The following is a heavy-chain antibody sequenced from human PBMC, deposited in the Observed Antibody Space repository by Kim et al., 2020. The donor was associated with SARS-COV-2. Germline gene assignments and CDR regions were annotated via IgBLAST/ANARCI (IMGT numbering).Heavy chain of an antibody. CDR1: GFTFSSYS. D-gene: IGHD1-26*01. J-gene: IGHJ4*02. Sequence: GGSLRLSCAASGFTFSSYSMNWVRQAPGQGLEWVSSISSSSSYIYYADSVKGRFTISRDNAKNSLYLQTNSPRTEDTAVYYCARGRGIVGATAAYWGQGTPVTVSS. CDR2: ISSSSSYI. V-gene: IGHV3-21*01. CDR3: ARGRGIVGATAAY.